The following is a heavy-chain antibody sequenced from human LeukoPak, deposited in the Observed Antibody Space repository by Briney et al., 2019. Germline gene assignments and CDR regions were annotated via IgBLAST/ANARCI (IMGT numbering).Heavy chain of an antibody. D-gene: IGHD2-2*02. J-gene: IGHJ6*02. CDR1: GFTFSSYS. V-gene: IGHV3-21*01. CDR2: ISSSSSYI. CDR3: ARGDCSSTSCYTLYYYYGMDV. Sequence: GGSLRLSCAASGFTFSSYSMNWVRQAPGKGLGWVSSISSSSSYIYYADSVKGRFTISRDNAKNSLYLQMNSLRAEDTAVYYCARGDCSSTSCYTLYYYYGMDVWGQGTTVTVSS.